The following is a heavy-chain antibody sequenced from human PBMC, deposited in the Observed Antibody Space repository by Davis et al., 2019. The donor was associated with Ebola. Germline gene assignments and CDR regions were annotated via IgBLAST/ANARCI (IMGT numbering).Heavy chain of an antibody. CDR2: ISGYSGDT. J-gene: IGHJ4*02. Sequence: ASVKVSCKASGYTFTSYGISWVRQAPGQGLEWLGWISGYSGDTQYEQKVQDRVTLTTDTSTNTAYMELRSLRSDDTAVYYCAKDSSSWYYFDDSGYPFDDWGQGTLVIVSS. CDR3: AKDSSSWYYFDDSGYPFDD. CDR1: GYTFTSYG. V-gene: IGHV1-18*01. D-gene: IGHD3-22*01.